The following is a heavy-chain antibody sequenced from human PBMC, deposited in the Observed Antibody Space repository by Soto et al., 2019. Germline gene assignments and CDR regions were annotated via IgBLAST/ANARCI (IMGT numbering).Heavy chain of an antibody. V-gene: IGHV4-30-4*01. D-gene: IGHD2-2*01. CDR2: IYYSGST. CDR1: GGSISSGDYY. CDR3: ARYCSSTSCDEGMDV. Sequence: QVQLQESGPGLVKPSQTLSLTCTVSGGSISSGDYYWSWIRQPPGKGLECIGYIYYSGSTYYNPSLQRRVTKSVDTSKNQFSLKLSSVTAADTAVYYCARYCSSTSCDEGMDVWGQGTTVTVSS. J-gene: IGHJ6*02.